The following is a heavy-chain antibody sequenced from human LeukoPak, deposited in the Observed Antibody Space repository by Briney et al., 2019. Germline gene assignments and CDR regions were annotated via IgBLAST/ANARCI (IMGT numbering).Heavy chain of an antibody. CDR3: VREMRIAAAATGY. V-gene: IGHV1-2*02. J-gene: IGHJ4*02. D-gene: IGHD6-13*01. CDR2: INPNSGGT. CDR1: GYTFTGYY. Sequence: ASVKVSCKASGYTFTGYYMHWVRQAPGQGLEWMGWINPNSGGTNYAQKFQGRVTMTRDTSISTAYMELSRLRSDDTAVYYCVREMRIAAAATGYWGQGTLVTVSS.